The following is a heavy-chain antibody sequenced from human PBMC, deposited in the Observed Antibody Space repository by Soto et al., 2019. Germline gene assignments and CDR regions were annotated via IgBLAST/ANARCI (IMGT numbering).Heavy chain of an antibody. D-gene: IGHD5-18*01. CDR3: ARDXDTAMVSDYYYGMDV. J-gene: IGHJ6*02. CDR2: IIPNIGTA. V-gene: IGHV1-69*06. CDR1: GYTFTTYA. Sequence: ASLKVSCKASGYTFTTYAIHCVRQAPGQSLEWMGWIIPNIGTANYSQKFQGRVTVTADKSTSTAYMELSSLRSEDTAVYYCARDXDTAMVSDYYYGMDVWGQGNTVTVSS.